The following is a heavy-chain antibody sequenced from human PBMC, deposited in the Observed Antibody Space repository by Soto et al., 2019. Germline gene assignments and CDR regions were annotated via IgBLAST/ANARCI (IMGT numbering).Heavy chain of an antibody. CDR2: INPSGGST. CDR3: ARENIVVVPAAMFHYYYMDV. J-gene: IGHJ6*03. CDR1: GYTFTSYY. V-gene: IGHV1-46*03. Sequence: ASVKVSCKASGYTFTSYYMHWVRQAPGQGLEWMGIINPSGGSTSYAQKFQGRVTMTRDTSTSTVYMELSSLRSEDTAVYYCARENIVVVPAAMFHYYYMDVWGKGTTVTVS. D-gene: IGHD2-2*01.